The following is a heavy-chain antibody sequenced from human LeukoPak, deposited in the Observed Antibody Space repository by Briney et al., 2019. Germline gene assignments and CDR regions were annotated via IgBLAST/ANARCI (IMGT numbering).Heavy chain of an antibody. CDR1: DGPIRSHY. V-gene: IGHV4-59*11. D-gene: IGHD2-15*01. J-gene: IGHJ6*03. CDR3: GRDALVGYFSYCYIDV. Sequence: SETLSLTCTVSDGPIRSHYWTWIRQSPLKGLEWIGDISNSGSTKYNPSLKSRVTISIDTSKSQFSLRLTPVTAADTAVYYCGRDALVGYFSYCYIDVWGKGTTVTVSS. CDR2: ISNSGST.